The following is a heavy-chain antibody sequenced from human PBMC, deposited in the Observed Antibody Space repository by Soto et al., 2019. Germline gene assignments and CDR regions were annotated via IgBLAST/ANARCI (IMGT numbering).Heavy chain of an antibody. CDR1: GGSFSGYY. J-gene: IGHJ4*02. D-gene: IGHD2-2*01. Sequence: QVQLQQWGAGLLKPSETLSLTCAVYGGSFSGYYWSWIRQPPGKGLEWIGEINHSGSTNYNPSLKTRVTISVDTSKNQFSLKLSSVTAADTAVYYCARTKVVPAALGIDYWGQGTLVTVSS. V-gene: IGHV4-34*01. CDR2: INHSGST. CDR3: ARTKVVPAALGIDY.